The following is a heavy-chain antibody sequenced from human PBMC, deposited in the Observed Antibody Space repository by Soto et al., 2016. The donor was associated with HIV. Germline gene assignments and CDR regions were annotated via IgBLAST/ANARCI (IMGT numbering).Heavy chain of an antibody. CDR3: ARVSGIAAAADHADDY. J-gene: IGHJ4*02. Sequence: EVQLVESGGGLVKPGGSLRLSCAASGFTFSSYSMNWVRQAPGKGLEWVSSISSSSSYRYYADSVKGRFTISRDNAKNSLYLQMNSLRAEDTAVYYCARVSGIAAAADHADDYWAREPGHRLL. CDR1: GFTFSSYS. V-gene: IGHV3-21*01. CDR2: ISSSSSYR. D-gene: IGHD6-13*01.